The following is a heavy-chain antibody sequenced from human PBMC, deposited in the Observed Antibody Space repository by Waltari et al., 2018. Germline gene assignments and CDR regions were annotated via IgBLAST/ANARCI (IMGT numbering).Heavy chain of an antibody. Sequence: QLQLQESGPGLVKPSETLSLTCTVSGGSISSSSYYWGWIRQPPGKGLEWIGSIYYSGSTYYNPSLKSRVTISVDTSKNQFSLKLSSVTAADTAVYYWARHEGDTAMVHDYWGQGTLVTVSS. CDR2: IYYSGST. CDR1: GGSISSSSYY. J-gene: IGHJ4*02. CDR3: ARHEGDTAMVHDY. V-gene: IGHV4-39*01. D-gene: IGHD5-18*01.